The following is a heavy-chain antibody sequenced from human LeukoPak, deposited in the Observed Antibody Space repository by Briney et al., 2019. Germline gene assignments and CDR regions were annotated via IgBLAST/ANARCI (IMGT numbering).Heavy chain of an antibody. V-gene: IGHV4-39*01. Sequence: SETLSLTCTVSGGSISSSSYYWGWIRQPPGKGLEWIGTICYTGNTQYNPSLKSRVTISVDTSKNQFSLKLTSMTAADTAVYYCASRWGYTPNWFDPWGQGTLVTVSS. CDR3: ASRWGYTPNWFDP. D-gene: IGHD5-18*01. CDR1: GGSISSSSYY. CDR2: ICYTGNT. J-gene: IGHJ5*02.